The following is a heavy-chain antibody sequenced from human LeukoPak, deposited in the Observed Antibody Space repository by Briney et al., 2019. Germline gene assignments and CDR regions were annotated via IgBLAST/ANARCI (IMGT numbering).Heavy chain of an antibody. J-gene: IGHJ4*02. CDR3: AKGPLWFGELLPVVY. V-gene: IGHV3-7*01. CDR1: RFTFRSYW. Sequence: GGSLRLSCEASRFTFRSYWMTWVRQAPGKGLEWVASRKRDDGSEKNYVDSVKGRFTISRDNAKNSLYLQMNSLRVEDTAVYYCAKGPLWFGELLPVVYWGQGTLVTVSS. CDR2: RKRDDGSEK. D-gene: IGHD3-10*01.